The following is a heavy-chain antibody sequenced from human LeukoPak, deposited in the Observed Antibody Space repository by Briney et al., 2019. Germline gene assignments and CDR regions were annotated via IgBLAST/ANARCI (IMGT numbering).Heavy chain of an antibody. CDR1: GGSVSSGGYY. CDR2: IYYSDS. D-gene: IGHD3-9*01. Sequence: PSQTLSLTCTVSGGSVSSGGYYWSWIRQHPGKGLEWIGYIYYSDSYYNPSLKSRVSISVDTSKNQFSLNLNSVTAADTAVYYCARGVLTAYYGDFDYWGQGTLVTVSS. V-gene: IGHV4-31*03. CDR3: ARGVLTAYYGDFDY. J-gene: IGHJ4*02.